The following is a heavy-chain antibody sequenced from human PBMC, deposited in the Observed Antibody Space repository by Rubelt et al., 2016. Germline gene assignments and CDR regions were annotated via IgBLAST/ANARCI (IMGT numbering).Heavy chain of an antibody. CDR3: ASPPTVPRD. V-gene: IGHV3-74*01. CDR1: GFTLSDRW. D-gene: IGHD4-17*01. CDR2: IHPDRST. J-gene: IGHJ4*02. Sequence: EAEMVESGGGLVRPGGSLRLSCAASGFTLSDRWMHWVRQAPGKGLAWVSGIHPDRSTRYADSVKGRFTIFRDNAKNTVYLQMNSLRVEDTAVYYCASPPTVPRDWGQGTLVTVSS.